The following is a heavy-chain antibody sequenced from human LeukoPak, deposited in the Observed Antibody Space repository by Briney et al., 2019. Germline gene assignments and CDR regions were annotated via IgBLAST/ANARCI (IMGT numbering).Heavy chain of an antibody. Sequence: GGSLRLSCAASGFTFSSYAMHWVRQAPGKGLEWVAVISYDGSNKYYADSVKGRFTISRDNSKNTLYLQMNSLRAEDTAVYYCARDPITIFGVVDYWGQGTLVTVSS. CDR1: GFTFSSYA. CDR3: ARDPITIFGVVDY. CDR2: ISYDGSNK. J-gene: IGHJ4*02. V-gene: IGHV3-30*04. D-gene: IGHD3-3*01.